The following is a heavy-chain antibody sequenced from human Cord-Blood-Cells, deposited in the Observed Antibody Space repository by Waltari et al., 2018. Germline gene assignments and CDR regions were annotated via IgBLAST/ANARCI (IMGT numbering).Heavy chain of an antibody. CDR3: ASTHDYGDYFDY. CDR2: IKRDGSEK. V-gene: IGHV3-7*01. J-gene: IGHJ4*02. CDR1: GFTFSSYW. D-gene: IGHD4-17*01. Sequence: RLSCAASGFTFSSYWMSWVRQAPGKGLEWVANIKRDGSEKYYVDSVKGRFTISRDNAKNSLYLQMNSLRAEDMAVYYCASTHDYGDYFDYWGQGTLVTVSS.